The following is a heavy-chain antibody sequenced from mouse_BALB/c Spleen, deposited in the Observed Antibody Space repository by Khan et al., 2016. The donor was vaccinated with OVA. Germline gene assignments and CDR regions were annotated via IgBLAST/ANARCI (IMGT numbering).Heavy chain of an antibody. CDR3: VSLYDGYAMEY. CDR2: IRSKSNNYAT. D-gene: IGHD2-12*01. J-gene: IGHJ4*01. CDR1: GFTFNTYA. Sequence: EVQLVESGGGLVQPKGSLKLSCAASGFTFNTYAMNWVRQAPGKGLEWVARIRSKSNNYATYYADSVKDRFTISRDDSQSMLYLQMNNLKTEDTAMYYCVSLYDGYAMEYWGQGTSVTVSS. V-gene: IGHV10-1*02.